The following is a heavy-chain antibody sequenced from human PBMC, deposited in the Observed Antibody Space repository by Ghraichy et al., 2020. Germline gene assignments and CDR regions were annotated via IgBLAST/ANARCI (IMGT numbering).Heavy chain of an antibody. CDR1: GFTFSSYS. Sequence: GESLNISCAASGFTFSSYSMNWVRQAPGKGLEWVSYITSSSSYIYDADSVKGRFTISRDNAKNSLYLQMNSLRAEDTAVYYCARTSGYDLFDHWGQGTLVTVSS. CDR3: ARTSGYDLFDH. V-gene: IGHV3-21*01. J-gene: IGHJ4*02. D-gene: IGHD5-12*01. CDR2: ITSSSSYI.